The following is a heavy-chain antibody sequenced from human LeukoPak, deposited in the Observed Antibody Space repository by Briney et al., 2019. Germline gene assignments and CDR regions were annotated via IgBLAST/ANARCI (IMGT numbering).Heavy chain of an antibody. J-gene: IGHJ4*02. CDR2: IHNSRGT. Sequence: SETLSLTCTVSGASITSDIFYWNWIRRSPGKGLEWIGAIHNSRGTSYNPSLESRLTISVDPSGNKFFLKMTSVTDADTATYYCGKVGGNTNSWGQGALVTVSS. CDR3: GKVGGNTNS. V-gene: IGHV4-30-4*01. CDR1: GASITSDIFY. D-gene: IGHD4-23*01.